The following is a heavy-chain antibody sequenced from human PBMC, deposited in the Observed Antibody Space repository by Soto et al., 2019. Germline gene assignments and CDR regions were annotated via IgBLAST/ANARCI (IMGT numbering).Heavy chain of an antibody. CDR1: GFSLSNARMG. Sequence: QVTLKETGPVLVKPTETLTLTCTVSGFSLSNARMGVSWIRQPPGKAREWLAHIFSNDKKSYSTSLKSRLTISKDTSKSQVVLTMTNMDPVDTATYYCARCLVGATVSFDYWGQGTLVTVSS. V-gene: IGHV2-26*01. J-gene: IGHJ4*02. D-gene: IGHD1-26*01. CDR3: ARCLVGATVSFDY. CDR2: IFSNDKK.